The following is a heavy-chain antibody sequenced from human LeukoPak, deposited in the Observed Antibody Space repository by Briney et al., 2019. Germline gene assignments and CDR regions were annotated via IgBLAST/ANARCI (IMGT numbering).Heavy chain of an antibody. V-gene: IGHV3-48*04. CDR1: GFTFSSYS. D-gene: IGHD4-17*01. CDR2: ISSSSSTI. Sequence: GGSLRLSCAASGFTFSSYSMNWVRQAPGKGLEWVSYISSSSSTIYYADSVKGRFTISRDNAKNSLYLQMNSLRAEDTALYYCAKDFTTVTTDYYYGMDVWGQGTTVTVSS. J-gene: IGHJ6*02. CDR3: AKDFTTVTTDYYYGMDV.